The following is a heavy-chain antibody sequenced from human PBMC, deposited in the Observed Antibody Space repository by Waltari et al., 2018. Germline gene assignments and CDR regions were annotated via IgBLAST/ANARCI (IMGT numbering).Heavy chain of an antibody. Sequence: QVQLQQWGAGLLKPSETLSLTCAVFGGSFSAYPWSRIRQSPGKGLEWIGEINHSGSAIYNPSLKSRVTISLDTSKRQVSLRLSSVTAADTAVYFCARGTGGSSTYYFAGMDVWGQGTTVTVSS. J-gene: IGHJ6*02. D-gene: IGHD3-22*01. CDR3: ARGTGGSSTYYFAGMDV. CDR1: GGSFSAYP. CDR2: INHSGSA. V-gene: IGHV4-34*01.